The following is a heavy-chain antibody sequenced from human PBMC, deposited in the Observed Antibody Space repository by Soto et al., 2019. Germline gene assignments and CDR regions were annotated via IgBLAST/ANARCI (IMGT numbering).Heavy chain of an antibody. Sequence: QVQLQESGPGLVKPSQTLALTCTVSGGSISSGGYYWSWIRQHPGKGLEWIGYIYYSGSTYCNPSRKRRFIIAVYTSKNQFSLKVSSVTAADTAMYYGARERGSSGLAGYWGQGTLVTVSS. V-gene: IGHV4-31*03. CDR2: IYYSGST. CDR1: GGSISSGGYY. J-gene: IGHJ4*02. CDR3: ARERGSSGLAGY. D-gene: IGHD6-6*01.